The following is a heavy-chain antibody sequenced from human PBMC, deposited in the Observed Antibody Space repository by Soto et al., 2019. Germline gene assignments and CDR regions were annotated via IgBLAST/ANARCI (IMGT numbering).Heavy chain of an antibody. CDR1: GGSISSSSYY. D-gene: IGHD2-21*01. V-gene: IGHV4-39*01. CDR2: IYYSGST. CDR3: ARRSMWFIDY. Sequence: QLQLQESGPGLVKPSETLSLTCTVSGGSISSSSYYWGWIRQPPGKGLEWIGSIYYSGSTYYNPSLMSRVTISVDTSKNQFSLKLSSVTAADTAVYYCARRSMWFIDYWGQGTLVTVSS. J-gene: IGHJ4*02.